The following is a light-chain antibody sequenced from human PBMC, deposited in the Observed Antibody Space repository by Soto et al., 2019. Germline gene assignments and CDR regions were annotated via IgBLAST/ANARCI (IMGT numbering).Light chain of an antibody. V-gene: IGLV2-14*03. CDR3: CSYTSSTIYV. CDR2: DVT. Sequence: SVLTQPASVSGSPGQSIAISCTGTSSDVGGYNYVSWYQQHPGKAPKLMIYDVTSRPSGVSDRFSGSKSGTTASLTISGLQAEDEADYYCCSYTSSTIYVFGTGTKLTVL. CDR1: SSDVGGYNY. J-gene: IGLJ1*01.